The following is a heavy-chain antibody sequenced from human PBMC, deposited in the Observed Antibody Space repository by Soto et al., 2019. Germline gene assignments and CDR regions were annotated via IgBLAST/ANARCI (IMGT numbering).Heavy chain of an antibody. CDR1: GFTFSSYG. J-gene: IGHJ1*01. V-gene: IGHV3-30*03. CDR3: ARERYASSWYYLQH. D-gene: IGHD6-13*01. Sequence: SGGSLRLSCAASGFTFSSYGMHWVRQAPGKGLEWVAVISYDGSNKYYADSVKGRSTVSRDNSKNTVFLQMSSLRVEDTALYYCARERYASSWYYLQHWGEGT. CDR2: ISYDGSNK.